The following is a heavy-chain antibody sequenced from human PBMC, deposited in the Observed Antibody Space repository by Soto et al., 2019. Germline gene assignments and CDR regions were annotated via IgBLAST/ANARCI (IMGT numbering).Heavy chain of an antibody. CDR3: AREGSSGLVDY. Sequence: SETLSLTCTVSGGSISSGGYYWSWIRQHPGKGLEWIGYIYYSGSTYYNPSLKSRVTISVDTSKNQFSLKLSSVTAADTAVYYCAREGSSGLVDYWGQGTLVTV. V-gene: IGHV4-31*03. D-gene: IGHD3-22*01. CDR1: GGSISSGGYY. CDR2: IYYSGST. J-gene: IGHJ4*02.